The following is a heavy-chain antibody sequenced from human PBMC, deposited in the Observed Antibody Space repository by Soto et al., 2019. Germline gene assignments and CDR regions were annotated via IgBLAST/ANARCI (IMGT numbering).Heavy chain of an antibody. CDR3: ARHGVDYGDYASYYYYGMDV. Sequence: QLQLQESGPGLVKPSETLSLTCTVSGGSISSSTYYWGWLRQPPGKGLEWIGMIYYSGSAYYNPSLKSRVTISIDTSKNHFSLRLSSVTAADTAVYYCARHGVDYGDYASYYYYGMDVWGRGTTVTVSS. J-gene: IGHJ6*02. D-gene: IGHD4-17*01. CDR1: GGSISSSTYY. V-gene: IGHV4-39*01. CDR2: IYYSGSA.